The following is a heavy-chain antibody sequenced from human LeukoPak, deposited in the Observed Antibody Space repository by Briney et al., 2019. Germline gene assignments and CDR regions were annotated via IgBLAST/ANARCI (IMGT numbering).Heavy chain of an antibody. V-gene: IGHV1-8*01. J-gene: IGHJ3*02. CDR3: ARGLTRYFDLSNAFDI. Sequence: GASVKVSCKASGYTFTSYDINWVRQATEQGLEWMGWMNPNSGNTGYAQKFQGRVTMTRNTSISTAYMELSSLRSEDTAVYYCARGLTRYFDLSNAFDIWGQGTMVTVSS. CDR2: MNPNSGNT. D-gene: IGHD3-9*01. CDR1: GYTFTSYD.